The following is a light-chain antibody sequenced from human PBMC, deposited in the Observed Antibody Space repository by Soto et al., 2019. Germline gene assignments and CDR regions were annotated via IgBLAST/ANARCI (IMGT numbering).Light chain of an antibody. CDR2: EVS. CDR1: SSDVGGYNY. J-gene: IGLJ2*01. V-gene: IGLV2-14*01. Sequence: QSALTQPASVSGSPGQSITISCTGTSSDVGGYNYVSWYQQHPGKAPKLMIYEVSNRPSGVSNRFSGSKSGNTASLTISGLQDEDEADYYCSSYTSSSPLGFGGGTKLTVL. CDR3: SSYTSSSPLG.